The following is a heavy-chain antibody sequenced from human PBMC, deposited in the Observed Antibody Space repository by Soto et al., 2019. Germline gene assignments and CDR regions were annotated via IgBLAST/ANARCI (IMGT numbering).Heavy chain of an antibody. Sequence: QVQLVESGGGVVQPGRSLRLSCAASGFTFSSYAMHWVRQAPGKGLEWVAVISYDGSNKYYADSVKGRFTISRDNSKNTLYLQMNSLRAEDTGVYYCARESIWTEAARAYLDYWGQGTLVTVSS. CDR3: ARESIWTEAARAYLDY. V-gene: IGHV3-30-3*01. J-gene: IGHJ4*02. D-gene: IGHD6-6*01. CDR1: GFTFSSYA. CDR2: ISYDGSNK.